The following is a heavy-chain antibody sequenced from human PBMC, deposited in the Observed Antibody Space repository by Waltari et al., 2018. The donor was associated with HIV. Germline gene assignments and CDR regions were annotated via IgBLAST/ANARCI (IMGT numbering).Heavy chain of an antibody. Sequence: QVQLQQWGAGLLKPSETLSLTCAVYGGSFSGYYWSWIRQPPGKGREWIGEINHSGRTNYNPSRRRRVTISVDTSKNQFSLRLSSVTAAGAAGYYCARGQDYDFWSGYYYDYWGQGTLVTVSS. D-gene: IGHD3-3*01. CDR2: INHSGRT. V-gene: IGHV4-34*01. J-gene: IGHJ4*02. CDR1: GGSFSGYY. CDR3: ARGQDYDFWSGYYYDY.